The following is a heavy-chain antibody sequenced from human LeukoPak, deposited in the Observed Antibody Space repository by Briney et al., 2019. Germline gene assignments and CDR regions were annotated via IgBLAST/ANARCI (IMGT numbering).Heavy chain of an antibody. Sequence: PSESLSLTCAVSDDSFSSHYWTWIRQPPGRGLEWIGYISYIGSTNYNPSLKSRVTISIDTSKNQFSLKLSSVTAADTAVYYCARDLVTVTKGFDIWGQGTMVSVSS. V-gene: IGHV4-59*11. CDR1: DDSFSSHY. CDR3: ARDLVTVTKGFDI. D-gene: IGHD4-17*01. CDR2: ISYIGST. J-gene: IGHJ3*02.